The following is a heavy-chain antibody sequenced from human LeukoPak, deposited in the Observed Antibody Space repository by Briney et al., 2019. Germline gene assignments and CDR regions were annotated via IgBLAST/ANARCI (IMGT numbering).Heavy chain of an antibody. D-gene: IGHD3/OR15-3a*01. CDR3: ATAPFGTSDYTDV. V-gene: IGHV3-69-1*01. CDR2: VSPTGTT. CDR1: GFSLRKYS. Sequence: GGSLRLSCVASGFSLRKYSLNWVRQGPGKGLEWVAHVSPTGTTHYADPVKGRFTISRDNVRNSLSLQMHSLRSGDSAVYFCATAPFGTSDYTDVWGRGTTVTVSS. J-gene: IGHJ6*03.